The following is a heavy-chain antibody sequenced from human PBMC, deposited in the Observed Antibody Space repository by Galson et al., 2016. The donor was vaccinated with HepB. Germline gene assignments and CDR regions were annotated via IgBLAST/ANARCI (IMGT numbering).Heavy chain of an antibody. J-gene: IGHJ3*02. D-gene: IGHD6-19*01. Sequence: SETLSLTCDVSGASIISRNWWSWVRQPPGEGLEWIGEIHHGGTTNYDPSLMSRVTMSVDKSKSQLSLKLSSVSAADTAVYFCARHMAMSGTRAFDMWGQGTMVTVSS. V-gene: IGHV4-4*02. CDR1: GASIISRNW. CDR3: ARHMAMSGTRAFDM. CDR2: IHHGGTT.